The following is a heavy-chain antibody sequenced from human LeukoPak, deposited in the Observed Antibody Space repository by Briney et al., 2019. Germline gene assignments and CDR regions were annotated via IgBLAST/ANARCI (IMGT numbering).Heavy chain of an antibody. CDR1: GFTFSSYS. J-gene: IGHJ4*02. Sequence: GGSVRLSCAASGFTFSSYSMNWVRQAPGKGLVWVSTISSSSSYIYYADSVKGRFTISSDNAQNSLYLQMHIMRAEDTAVDKAVREERDFGSGGDYWGQGTLVTVSS. D-gene: IGHD3-10*01. CDR2: ISSSSSYI. CDR3: VREERDFGSGGDY. V-gene: IGHV3-21*01.